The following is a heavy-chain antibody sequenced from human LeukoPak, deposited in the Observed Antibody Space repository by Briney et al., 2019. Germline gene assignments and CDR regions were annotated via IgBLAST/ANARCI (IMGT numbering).Heavy chain of an antibody. V-gene: IGHV1-2*02. CDR2: INPNSGGT. CDR3: ARDLIVGATTEYYFDY. CDR1: GYTFTGYY. J-gene: IGHJ4*02. Sequence: ASVKVSCKASGYTFTGYYMHWVRQAPGQGLEWMGWINPNSGGTNYAQKFQGRVTMTRDTSISTAYMELSRPRSDDTAVYYCARDLIVGATTEYYFDYWGQGTLVTVSS. D-gene: IGHD1-26*01.